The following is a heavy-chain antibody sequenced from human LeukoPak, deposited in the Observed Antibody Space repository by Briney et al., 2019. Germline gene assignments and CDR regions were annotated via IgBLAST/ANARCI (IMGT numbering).Heavy chain of an antibody. CDR2: ISGSGGST. V-gene: IGHV3-23*01. D-gene: IGHD3-16*01. Sequence: GGSLRLSCAASGFAFSSYAMSWVRQAPGKGLEWVSAISGSGGSTYYADSVKGRFTISRDNSKNTLYLQMNSLRAEDTAVYYCAKDSPSFYDYVWGSRRGGFDYWGQGTLVTVSS. CDR3: AKDSPSFYDYVWGSRRGGFDY. CDR1: GFAFSSYA. J-gene: IGHJ4*02.